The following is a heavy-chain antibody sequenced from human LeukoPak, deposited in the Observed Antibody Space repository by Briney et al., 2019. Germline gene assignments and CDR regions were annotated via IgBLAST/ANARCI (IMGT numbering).Heavy chain of an antibody. D-gene: IGHD3-22*01. Sequence: SVKVSCKASGGTFSSYAISWVRQAPGQGLEWMGRIIPILGIANYAQKFQGRVTITADKSTSTAYMELSSLRSEDTAVYYCASGYYYDSSGYYSRGVDQYWGQGTLVTVSS. V-gene: IGHV1-69*04. CDR1: GGTFSSYA. CDR2: IIPILGIA. J-gene: IGHJ1*01. CDR3: ASGYYYDSSGYYSRGVDQY.